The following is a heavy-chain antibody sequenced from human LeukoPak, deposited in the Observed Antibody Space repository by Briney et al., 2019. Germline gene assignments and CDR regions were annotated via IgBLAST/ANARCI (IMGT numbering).Heavy chain of an antibody. Sequence: GGSLRLSCAASGFTFSDHYMDWDRQAPGKGLEWVGRIRNKVNSYTTEYAASVKGRFTISRDDSKNSVFLHMNSLKTEDTAVYYCARDLGIGATDSYYYMDVWGEGTTVTVSS. D-gene: IGHD3-3*01. J-gene: IGHJ6*03. CDR3: ARDLGIGATDSYYYMDV. V-gene: IGHV3-72*01. CDR1: GFTFSDHY. CDR2: IRNKVNSYTT.